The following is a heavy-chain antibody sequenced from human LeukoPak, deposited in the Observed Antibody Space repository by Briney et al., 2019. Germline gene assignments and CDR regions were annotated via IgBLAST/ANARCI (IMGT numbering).Heavy chain of an antibody. D-gene: IGHD3-10*01. CDR3: ARDQAHYYGSGSFYGMDV. CDR2: IYYRGST. Sequence: SETLSLTCTVSGRSISSYYWSWLRQPPGKGLEWIGYIYYRGSTNYNPSLKSRVTISVDTSKNQFSLKLSSVTAADTAVYYCARDQAHYYGSGSFYGMDVWGQGTTVTVSS. V-gene: IGHV4-59*01. J-gene: IGHJ6*02. CDR1: GRSISSYY.